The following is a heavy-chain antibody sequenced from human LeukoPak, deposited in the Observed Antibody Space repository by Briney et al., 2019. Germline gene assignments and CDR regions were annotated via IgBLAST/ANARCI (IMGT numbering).Heavy chain of an antibody. CDR3: ARGFNWSGYYVFDY. J-gene: IGHJ4*02. D-gene: IGHD3-3*01. Sequence: GASVKVSCKASGYTFTSYAMNWVRQAPGQGLEWMGWISAYNGNTNYAQKLQGRVTMTTDTSTSTAYMELRSLRSDDTAVYYCARGFNWSGYYVFDYWGQGTLVTVSS. V-gene: IGHV1-18*01. CDR1: GYTFTSYA. CDR2: ISAYNGNT.